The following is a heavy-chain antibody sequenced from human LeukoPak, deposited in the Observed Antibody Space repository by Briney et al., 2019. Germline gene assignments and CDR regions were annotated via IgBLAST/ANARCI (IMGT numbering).Heavy chain of an antibody. CDR1: GYTFTSYG. CDR3: ARDGNYDYVWGSQNWFDP. V-gene: IGHV1-18*01. Sequence: GASVKVSCKASGYTFTSYGISWVRQAPGQGLEWMGWISAYNGSTNYAQKLQGRVTMTTDTSTSTAYMELRSLRSDDTAVYYCARDGNYDYVWGSQNWFDPWGQGTLVTVSS. CDR2: ISAYNGST. D-gene: IGHD3-16*01. J-gene: IGHJ5*02.